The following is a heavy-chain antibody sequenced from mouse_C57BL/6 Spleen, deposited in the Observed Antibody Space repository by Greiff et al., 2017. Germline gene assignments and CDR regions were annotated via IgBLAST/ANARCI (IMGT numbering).Heavy chain of an antibody. CDR2: IDPETGGT. J-gene: IGHJ3*01. CDR1: GYTFTDYE. V-gene: IGHV1-15*01. CDR3: TRPDDS. Sequence: QQSGAELVRPGASVTLSCQASGYTFTDYEMHWVKQTPVHGLEWIGAIDPETGGTAYNQKFKGKAILTADKSSSTAYMELRSLTSEDSAVYYCTRPDDSWGQGTLVTVSA.